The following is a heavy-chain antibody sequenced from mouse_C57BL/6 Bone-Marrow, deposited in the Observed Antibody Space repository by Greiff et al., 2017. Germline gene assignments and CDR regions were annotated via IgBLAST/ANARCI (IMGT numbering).Heavy chain of an antibody. CDR2: IHPNSGST. Sequence: QVQLQQPGAELVKPGASVKLSCKASGYTFTSYWMHWVKQRPGQGLEWIGMIHPNSGSTNYNEKFKSKATLTVDKSSSTAYMQLSSLTSEDSAVYYCARLGYYGPWFAYWGQGTLVTVSA. J-gene: IGHJ3*01. CDR3: ARLGYYGPWFAY. D-gene: IGHD1-1*01. CDR1: GYTFTSYW. V-gene: IGHV1-64*01.